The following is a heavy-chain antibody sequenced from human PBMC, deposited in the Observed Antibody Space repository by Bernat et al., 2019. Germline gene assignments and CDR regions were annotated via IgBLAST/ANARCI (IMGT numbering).Heavy chain of an antibody. D-gene: IGHD5-18*01. CDR1: GFTFSSYS. V-gene: IGHV3-21*05. CDR2: FSSSSSYI. Sequence: EVQLVESGGGLVKPGGSLRLSCAASGFTFSSYSMNWVRQAPGKGLEWVSYFSSSSSYIYYADSVKGRFTISRDNAKNSLYLQMNSLRAEDTAVYYCARARAENTAVAPSVYWGQGTLVTVSS. J-gene: IGHJ4*02. CDR3: ARARAENTAVAPSVY.